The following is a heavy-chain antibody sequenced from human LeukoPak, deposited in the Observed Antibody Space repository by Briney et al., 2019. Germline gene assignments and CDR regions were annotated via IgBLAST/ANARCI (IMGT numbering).Heavy chain of an antibody. CDR2: ISSSSSYI. CDR3: ARDRGDYVWGSYRPDAFDI. V-gene: IGHV3-21*01. Sequence: GGSLRLSCAASRFTFSSYSMNWVRQAPGKGLEWVSSISSSSSYIYYADSVKGRFTISRDNAKNSLYLQMNSLRAEDTAVYYCARDRGDYVWGSYRPDAFDIWGQGTMVTVSS. J-gene: IGHJ3*02. D-gene: IGHD3-16*02. CDR1: RFTFSSYS.